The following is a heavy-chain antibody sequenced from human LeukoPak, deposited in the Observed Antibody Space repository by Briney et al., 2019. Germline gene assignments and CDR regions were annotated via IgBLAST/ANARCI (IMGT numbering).Heavy chain of an antibody. CDR1: GGSISSGGYS. D-gene: IGHD3-22*01. V-gene: IGHV4-30-4*08. Sequence: SETLSLTCAVSGGSISSGGYSWSWIRQPPGKGLEWIGYIYYSGSTYYNPSLKSRVTISVDTSKNQFSLKLSSVTAADTAVYYCARGHYDSSGYYYNWYFDLWGRGTLVTVSS. CDR2: IYYSGST. J-gene: IGHJ2*01. CDR3: ARGHYDSSGYYYNWYFDL.